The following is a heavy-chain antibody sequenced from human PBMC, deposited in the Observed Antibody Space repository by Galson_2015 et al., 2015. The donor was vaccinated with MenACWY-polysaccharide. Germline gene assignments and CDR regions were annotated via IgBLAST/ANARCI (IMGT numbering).Heavy chain of an antibody. Sequence: SLRLSCAASGFTFSRYAMHWVRQAPGKGLEWVAVISHDATNKYYAESVKGRFTISRDNSKNTMYVQMNSLRAEDTAVYYCARDYCSRTSCYGMDVWGQGTTVTVSS. CDR3: ARDYCSRTSCYGMDV. CDR1: GFTFSRYA. V-gene: IGHV3-30-3*01. CDR2: ISHDATNK. D-gene: IGHD2-2*01. J-gene: IGHJ6*02.